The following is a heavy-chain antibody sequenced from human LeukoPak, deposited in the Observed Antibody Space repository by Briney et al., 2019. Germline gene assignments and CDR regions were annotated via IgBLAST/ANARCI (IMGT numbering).Heavy chain of an antibody. CDR2: ISGSGGST. CDR3: AKRGYSYGQFDY. Sequence: SGGSLRLSCAASGFTFSSYAMSWVRQVPGKGLEWVSAISGSGGSTYYADSVKGRFTISRDNSKNTLYLQMNSLRAEDTAVYYCAKRGYSYGQFDYWGQGTLVTVSS. V-gene: IGHV3-23*01. CDR1: GFTFSSYA. J-gene: IGHJ4*02. D-gene: IGHD5-18*01.